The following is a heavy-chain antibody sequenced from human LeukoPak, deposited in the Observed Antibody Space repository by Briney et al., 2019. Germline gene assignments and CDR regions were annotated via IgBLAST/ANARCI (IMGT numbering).Heavy chain of an antibody. D-gene: IGHD3-22*01. CDR1: GFTVSSNF. J-gene: IGHJ5*02. Sequence: GGSLRLSCAVSGFTVSSNFMSWVRQAPGKGLEWVSAISGSGGSTYYADSVKGRFTISRDNSKNTLYLQMNSLRAEDTAVYYCAKNTYYYDSSGYSWGQGTLVTVSS. V-gene: IGHV3-23*01. CDR2: ISGSGGST. CDR3: AKNTYYYDSSGYS.